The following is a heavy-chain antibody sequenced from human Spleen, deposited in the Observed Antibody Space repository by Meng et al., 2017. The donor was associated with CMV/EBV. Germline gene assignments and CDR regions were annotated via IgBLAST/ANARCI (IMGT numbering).Heavy chain of an antibody. CDR1: GVSFSNYW. J-gene: IGHJ4*02. V-gene: IGHV3-30*02. CDR3: AKVDYDFWSGPADY. D-gene: IGHD3-3*01. CDR2: IRYDGSNK. Sequence: GGSLRLSCAASGVSFSNYWMSWVRQAPGKGLEWVAFIRYDGSNKYYADSVKGRFTISRDNSKNTLYLQMNSLRAEDTAVYYCAKVDYDFWSGPADYWGQGTLVTVSS.